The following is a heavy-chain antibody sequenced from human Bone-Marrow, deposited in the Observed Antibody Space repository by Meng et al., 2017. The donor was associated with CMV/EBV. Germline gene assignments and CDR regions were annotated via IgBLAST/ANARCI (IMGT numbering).Heavy chain of an antibody. V-gene: IGHV1-18*01. Sequence: FTSYDISWVQQAPGQGLEWMGWISAYNGNTNYAQKLQSRVTMTTDTSTSTAYMELRSLRSDDTAVYYCARYALPMFGVVIRAYYGMDVWGQGTTVTVSS. CDR1: FTSYD. J-gene: IGHJ6*02. D-gene: IGHD3-3*01. CDR3: ARYALPMFGVVIRAYYGMDV. CDR2: ISAYNGNT.